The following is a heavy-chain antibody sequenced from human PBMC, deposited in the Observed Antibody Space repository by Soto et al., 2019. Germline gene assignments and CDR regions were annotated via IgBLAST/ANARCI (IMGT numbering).Heavy chain of an antibody. D-gene: IGHD2-21*02. Sequence: DVQLLESGGGLVQPGGSLRLACAASGFTFGNYAINWVRLAPGKGLEWVSGISGGGGSTYYADSVKGRFTIFRDTSKNTVVLQMNRLRADDTAVYYCAKGFIVVVTVLRPDDAFDVWGQETIVTVSS. CDR2: ISGGGGST. CDR3: AKGFIVVVTVLRPDDAFDV. V-gene: IGHV3-23*01. J-gene: IGHJ3*01. CDR1: GFTFGNYA.